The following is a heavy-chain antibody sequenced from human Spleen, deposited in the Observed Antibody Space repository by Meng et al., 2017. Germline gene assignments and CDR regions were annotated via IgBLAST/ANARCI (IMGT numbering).Heavy chain of an antibody. D-gene: IGHD3-22*01. CDR2: INPNRGGT. CDR1: GYTFSDYY. Sequence: ASVKVSCKASGYTFSDYYIHWVRQAPGQGLEWMGRINPNRGGTNYAQKFQGRVTMTRDTSISTAYMELSRLRSDDTAVYYCAKYDYYDSSGYGESFQHWGQGTLVTVSS. CDR3: AKYDYYDSSGYGESFQH. V-gene: IGHV1-2*06. J-gene: IGHJ1*01.